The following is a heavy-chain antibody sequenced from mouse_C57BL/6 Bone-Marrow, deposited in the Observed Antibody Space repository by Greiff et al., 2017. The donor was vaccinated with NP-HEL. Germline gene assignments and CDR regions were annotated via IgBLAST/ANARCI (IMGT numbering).Heavy chain of an antibody. Sequence: QVPLPQSGPELVKPGASVKISCKASGYAFSSSWMNWVKQRPGKGLVWVGRIYPGDGDTNYNGKFKGKATLTADKSASTAYMQLSSLTSEDSAVYFCARRDDCWYFDVWGTGTTVTVSS. CDR1: GYAFSSSW. V-gene: IGHV1-82*01. J-gene: IGHJ1*03. D-gene: IGHD2-4*01. CDR3: ARRDDCWYFDV. CDR2: IYPGDGDT.